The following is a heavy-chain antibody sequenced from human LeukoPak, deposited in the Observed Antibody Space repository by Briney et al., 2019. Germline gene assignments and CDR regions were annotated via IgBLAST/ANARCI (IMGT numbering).Heavy chain of an antibody. CDR3: AKEVRRAYSYGPRYDYYYGMDV. V-gene: IGHV3-43*02. D-gene: IGHD5-18*01. CDR2: ISVDGGST. CDR1: GFTYDDYA. Sequence: GGSLRLSCAASGFTYDDYAMHWVRQAPGKRLEWVSLISVDGGSTYYADSVKGRFTISRDNSKNSLYLQMNSLRTEDTALYYCAKEVRRAYSYGPRYDYYYGMDVWGQGTTVTVSS. J-gene: IGHJ6*02.